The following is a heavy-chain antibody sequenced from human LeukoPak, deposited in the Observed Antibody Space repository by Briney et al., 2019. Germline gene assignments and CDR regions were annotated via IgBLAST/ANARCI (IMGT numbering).Heavy chain of an antibody. Sequence: GGSLRLSCAASGFTFSSYWMHWVRQVPGKGLVWVSRIKTDGSMIGYADSVRGRFTISRDNARNTLYLQMNSLRAEDTAVYYCAREGAPGGLDYWGQGILVTVSS. V-gene: IGHV3-74*01. CDR3: AREGAPGGLDY. CDR1: GFTFSSYW. J-gene: IGHJ4*02. CDR2: IKTDGSMI. D-gene: IGHD3-16*01.